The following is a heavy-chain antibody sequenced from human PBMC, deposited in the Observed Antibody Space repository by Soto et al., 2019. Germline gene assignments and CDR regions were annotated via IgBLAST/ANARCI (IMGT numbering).Heavy chain of an antibody. CDR1: GDSISAYS. Sequence: QVQLQVSGPGLVKPSETLSLTCTVSGDSISAYSWSWVRQPPGKGLEWIGNIHYNGNTKYNPSLKSRVTMSLDTSKNQFSLILISVTAADTAKYFCAREGNLGRWLQPLDFWGQGTLVTVSS. D-gene: IGHD5-12*01. V-gene: IGHV4-59*01. CDR2: IHYNGNT. J-gene: IGHJ4*02. CDR3: AREGNLGRWLQPLDF.